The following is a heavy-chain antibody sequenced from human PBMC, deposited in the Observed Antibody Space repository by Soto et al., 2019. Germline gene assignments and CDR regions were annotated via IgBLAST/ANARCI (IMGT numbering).Heavy chain of an antibody. CDR1: GGSVSSGSYY. Sequence: QVQLQEPGPGLVKPSETLSLTCTVSGGSVSSGSYYWSWIRQPPGKGLEWIGYIYYSGSTNYNPSLKSRVTISVDTSKNQFSLKLSSVTAADTAVYYCARAPVVVLAANYYYYGMDVWGQGTTVTVSS. CDR3: ARAPVVVLAANYYYYGMDV. D-gene: IGHD2-15*01. V-gene: IGHV4-61*01. J-gene: IGHJ6*02. CDR2: IYYSGST.